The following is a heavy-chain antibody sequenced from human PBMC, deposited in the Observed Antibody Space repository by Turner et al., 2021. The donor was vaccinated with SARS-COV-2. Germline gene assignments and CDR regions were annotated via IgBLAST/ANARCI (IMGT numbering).Heavy chain of an antibody. J-gene: IGHJ3*02. CDR2: IKSKTDGGTT. Sequence: EVQLVESGGGLVKPGGSLRLSCAASVFTFSTAWMSWVRQAPGKGLEWVGRIKSKTDGGTTDYAAPVKGRFTISRDDSKNTLYLQMNSLKTEDTAVYYCTTGTYYYDSSAYPNDAFDIWGQGTMVTVSS. CDR1: VFTFSTAW. CDR3: TTGTYYYDSSAYPNDAFDI. V-gene: IGHV3-15*01. D-gene: IGHD3-22*01.